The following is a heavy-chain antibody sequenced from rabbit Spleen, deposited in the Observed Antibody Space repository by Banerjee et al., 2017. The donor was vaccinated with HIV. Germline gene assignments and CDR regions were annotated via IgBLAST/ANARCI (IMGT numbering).Heavy chain of an antibody. D-gene: IGHD3-1*01. CDR3: ARDLASVVGWNFNL. Sequence: QEQLEESGRGLVRPEGSLTLTCKASGFSFSGRDVMCWVRQAPGKGLQWIACINTYTGKPVYATWAKGRFTISRTSSTTVTLQMTSLTAADTATYFCARDLASVVGWNFNLWGQGTLVTVS. CDR1: GFSFSGRDV. CDR2: INTYTGKP. V-gene: IGHV1S45*01. J-gene: IGHJ4*01.